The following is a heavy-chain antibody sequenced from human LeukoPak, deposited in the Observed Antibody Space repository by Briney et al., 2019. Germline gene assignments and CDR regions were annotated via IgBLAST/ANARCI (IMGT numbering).Heavy chain of an antibody. CDR3: ATRPATETYFGVFDY. D-gene: IGHD1-1*01. J-gene: IGHJ4*02. CDR2: ITGSGANT. Sequence: PGGSLRLSCAASGITFSNHAMTWVRQAAGKGLEWVSVITGSGANTYYAESVKGRFTISRDNSRNTLYLQMNSLRAEDAALYYCATRPATETYFGVFDYWGQGTLVTVSS. CDR1: GITFSNHA. V-gene: IGHV3-23*01.